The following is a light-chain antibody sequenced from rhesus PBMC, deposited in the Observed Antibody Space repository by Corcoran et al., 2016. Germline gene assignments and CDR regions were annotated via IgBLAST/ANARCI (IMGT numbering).Light chain of an antibody. V-gene: IGKV3-24*04. J-gene: IGKJ4*01. Sequence: ETVVTQSPATLSLSPGERATLSCRASQRVGSYLAWYQQKPGQAPRLLIYGASSRATGIPDRFSGRGSGTDFTLTISSLGPEFVGVYYCQQSSNLLTFGGGTKVEIK. CDR3: QQSSNLLT. CDR2: GAS. CDR1: QRVGSY.